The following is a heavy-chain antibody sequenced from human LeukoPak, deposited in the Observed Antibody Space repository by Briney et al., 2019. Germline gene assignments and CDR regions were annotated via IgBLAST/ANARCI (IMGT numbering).Heavy chain of an antibody. CDR1: GGSISSSSYY. Sequence: SESLSLTCTVSGGSISSSSYYWGWIRQPPGKGLVWIGSIYYTGSTYYNPSLKSRVTISVDTSKNQFSLKLSSVTAADTAVYYCARDQDIVVVPAATGWFDPWGQGTLVTVSS. CDR3: ARDQDIVVVPAATGWFDP. D-gene: IGHD2-2*01. J-gene: IGHJ5*02. CDR2: IYYTGST. V-gene: IGHV4-39*07.